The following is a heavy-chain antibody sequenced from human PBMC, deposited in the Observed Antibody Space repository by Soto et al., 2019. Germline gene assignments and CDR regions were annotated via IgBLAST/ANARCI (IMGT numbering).Heavy chain of an antibody. CDR3: ARGDCSGGTCYLGYYYMDV. CDR1: GGSISSYY. Sequence: QVQLQESGPGLVKPSETLSLTCTVSGGSISSYYWSWIRQPPGKGLEWIGYIYYSGSTNYNPSLKSRVTTSVDTSKNQFSLKLSSVTAADTAFYYCARGDCSGGTCYLGYYYMDVWGKGTTVTVSS. D-gene: IGHD2-15*01. V-gene: IGHV4-59*01. CDR2: IYYSGST. J-gene: IGHJ6*03.